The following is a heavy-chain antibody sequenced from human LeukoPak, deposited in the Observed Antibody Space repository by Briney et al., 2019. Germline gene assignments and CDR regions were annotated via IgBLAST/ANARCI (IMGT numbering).Heavy chain of an antibody. CDR1: GFTFGSYA. CDR2: ISSNGGST. D-gene: IGHD6-13*01. J-gene: IGHJ4*02. CDR3: VKDKQQLVLGYFDY. V-gene: IGHV3-64D*06. Sequence: GGSLRLSCSASGFTFGSYAMHWVRQAPGKGLEYVSAISSNGGSTYYADSVKGRFTISRDNSKNTLYLQMSSLRAEDTAVYYCVKDKQQLVLGYFDYWGQGTLVTVSS.